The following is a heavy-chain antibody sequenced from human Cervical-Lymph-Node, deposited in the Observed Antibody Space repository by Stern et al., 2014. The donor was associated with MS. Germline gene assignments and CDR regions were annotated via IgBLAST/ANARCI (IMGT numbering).Heavy chain of an antibody. CDR2: IVVGSGNT. D-gene: IGHD5-18*01. CDR1: GFTFTSSA. J-gene: IGHJ4*02. V-gene: IGHV1-58*01. CDR3: AAFNTAMVYFDY. Sequence: QLVESGAEVKKSGSSVKVSCKASGFTFTSSAVQWVRQARGQRLEWIGWIVVGSGNTNYAQKFQERVTITRDMSTSTAYMELSSLRSEDTAVYYCAAFNTAMVYFDYWGQGTLVTVSS.